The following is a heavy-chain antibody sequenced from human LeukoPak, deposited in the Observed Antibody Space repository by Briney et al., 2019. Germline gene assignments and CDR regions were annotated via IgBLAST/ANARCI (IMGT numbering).Heavy chain of an antibody. D-gene: IGHD4/OR15-4a*01. CDR3: ARGALTYYYDS. J-gene: IGHJ4*02. Sequence: PGGSLRLSCAASGFTFSDYYMSWIRQAPGKGLEWVSYTSFSGNTISYADSVKGRFTFSRDNAKNSLFLQMNSLRAEDTAVDYCARGALTYYYDSWGQGTLVAVSS. CDR1: GFTFSDYY. V-gene: IGHV3-11*01. CDR2: TSFSGNTI.